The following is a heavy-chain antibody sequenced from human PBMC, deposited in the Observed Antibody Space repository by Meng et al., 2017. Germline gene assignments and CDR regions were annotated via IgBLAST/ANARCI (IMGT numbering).Heavy chain of an antibody. D-gene: IGHD6-6*01. V-gene: IGHV4-34*02. CDR2: INHSGST. CDR3: ARRGIAARPFYY. Sequence: VPRPQGRPGPLNPSETLSPSFAVNCGYSSGYNVSWIRQPPGKGLEWIGEINHSGSTNYNPSLKSRVTISVNTSKNQFSPKLSSVTAADTAVYYCARRGIAARPFYYWGQGTLVTVSS. J-gene: IGHJ4*02. CDR1: CGYSSGYN.